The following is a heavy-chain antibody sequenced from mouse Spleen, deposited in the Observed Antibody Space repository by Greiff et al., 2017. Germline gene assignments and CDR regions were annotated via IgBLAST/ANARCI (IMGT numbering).Heavy chain of an antibody. V-gene: IGHV5-9-3*01. J-gene: IGHJ1*01. CDR1: GFTFSSYA. D-gene: IGHD1-1*01. CDR2: ISSGGSYT. Sequence: EVKLVESGGGLVKPGGSLKLSCAASGFTFSSYAMSWVRQTPEKRLEWVATISSGGSYTYYPDSVKGRFTISRDNAKNTLYLQMSSLRSEDTAMYYCARHGDYYGSIHWYFDVWGAGTTVTVSS. CDR3: ARHGDYYGSIHWYFDV.